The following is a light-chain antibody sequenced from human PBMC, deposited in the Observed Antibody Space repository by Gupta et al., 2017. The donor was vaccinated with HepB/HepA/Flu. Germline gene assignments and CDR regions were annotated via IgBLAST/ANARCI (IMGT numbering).Light chain of an antibody. CDR3: QQYDNPPL. J-gene: IGKJ5*01. CDR1: QGITNC. V-gene: IGKV1-33*01. Sequence: DIQMTQSPSSLSASVGDRVTITCKASQGITNCFTWYQQKQEKAHDLLIYNSSALETGVPSRFSGSGSATDFTFTSSRQQPEDIATYYCQQYDNPPLFGQGTRVEIK. CDR2: NSS.